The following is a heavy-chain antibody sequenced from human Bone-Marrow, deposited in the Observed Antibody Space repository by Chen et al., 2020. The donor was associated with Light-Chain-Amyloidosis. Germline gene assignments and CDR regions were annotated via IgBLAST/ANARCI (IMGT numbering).Heavy chain of an antibody. V-gene: IGHV1-2*07. CDR2: FNPKTLAT. CDR1: GYTFTDFH. J-gene: IGHJ4*02. Sequence: QVQLAQSGAAVKKPGASVEVSCKTSGYTFTDFHMHWLRQAPGQGLEWVGWFNPKTLATNYLHRYQERVIMTGDTSTSTAHMELTGLTSDDTAVYYCAKAAVDKPMGRYIWDFWGQGTLVTVSS. D-gene: IGHD5-18*01. CDR3: AKAAVDKPMGRYIWDF.